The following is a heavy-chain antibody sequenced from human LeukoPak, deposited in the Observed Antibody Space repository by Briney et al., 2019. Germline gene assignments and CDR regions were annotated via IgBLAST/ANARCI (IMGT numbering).Heavy chain of an antibody. CDR2: IYYSGST. CDR1: SDSISTSSYY. V-gene: IGHV4-39*01. J-gene: IGHJ4*02. D-gene: IGHD3-3*01. CDR3: ALTHEWSRYYLDY. Sequence: SETLSLTCTVSSDSISTSSYYWGWIRQPPGKGLEWIGSIYYSGSTYYNPSLKSRITISVDTSKNQFSLKLSSVTAADTAVYYCALTHEWSRYYLDYWGQGTLVTVSS.